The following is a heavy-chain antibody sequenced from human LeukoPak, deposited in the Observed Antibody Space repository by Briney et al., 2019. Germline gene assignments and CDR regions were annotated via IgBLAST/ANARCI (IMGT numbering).Heavy chain of an antibody. J-gene: IGHJ4*02. CDR1: GDIVSTKSAT. Sequence: SQTLSLTCAPSGDIVSTKSATWNWIRQSPSRGLEWLVRTFYTSNLNSGYAGSVRGRISITPDTCKNQFSLHLNSVTPEDSAVYYCARGYLKTGFGSWGQGTLVTVSS. CDR3: ARGYLKTGFGS. D-gene: IGHD5-18*01. CDR2: TFYTSNLNS. V-gene: IGHV6-1*01.